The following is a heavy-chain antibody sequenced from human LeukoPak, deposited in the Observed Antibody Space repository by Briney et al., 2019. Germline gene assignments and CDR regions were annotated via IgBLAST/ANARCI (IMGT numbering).Heavy chain of an antibody. D-gene: IGHD5-12*01. CDR1: GGTFSSYA. CDR3: AKTILARGYSGYDYDYFDY. J-gene: IGHJ4*02. Sequence: SVKVSCKASGGTFSSYAISWVRQAPGQGLEWMGGIIPIFGTANYAQKFQGRVTIIADESTSTAYMELSSLRSEDTAVYYCAKTILARGYSGYDYDYFDYWGQGTLVTVSS. V-gene: IGHV1-69*13. CDR2: IIPIFGTA.